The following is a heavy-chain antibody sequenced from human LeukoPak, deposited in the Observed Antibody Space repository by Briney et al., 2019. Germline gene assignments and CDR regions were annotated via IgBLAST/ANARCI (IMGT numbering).Heavy chain of an antibody. V-gene: IGHV4-34*01. J-gene: IGHJ5*02. Sequence: PSETLSLTCAVYGGSFSGYYWSWIRQPPGKGLEWIGEINHSGSTNYNPSLKSRVTISVDTSKNQFSLKLSSVTAADTAVYYCARRLGGGDYPYNWFDPWGQGTLVTVSS. CDR3: ARRLGGGDYPYNWFDP. CDR1: GGSFSGYY. CDR2: INHSGST. D-gene: IGHD4-17*01.